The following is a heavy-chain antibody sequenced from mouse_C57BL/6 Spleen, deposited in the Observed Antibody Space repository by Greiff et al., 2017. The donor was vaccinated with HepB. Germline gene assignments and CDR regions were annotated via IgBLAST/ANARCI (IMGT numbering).Heavy chain of an antibody. CDR3: TTGNYDYSWFAY. J-gene: IGHJ3*01. Sequence: VQLQQSGAELVRPGASVKLSCTASGFNIKDDYMHWVKQRPEQGLEWIGWIDPENGDTEYASKFQGKATITADTSSNTAYLQLSSLTSEDTAVYYCTTGNYDYSWFAYWGQGTLVTVSA. D-gene: IGHD2-4*01. V-gene: IGHV14-4*01. CDR1: GFNIKDDY. CDR2: IDPENGDT.